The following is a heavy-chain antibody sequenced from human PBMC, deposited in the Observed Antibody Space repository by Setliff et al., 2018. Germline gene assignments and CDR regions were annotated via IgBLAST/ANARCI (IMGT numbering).Heavy chain of an antibody. CDR2: IYYSGNT. CDR1: GGSIAGSTYY. V-gene: IGHV4-39*07. CDR3: ARAPGRNIRGDY. J-gene: IGHJ4*02. D-gene: IGHD3-10*01. Sequence: PSETLSLTCNVSGGSIAGSTYYWGWIRQPPGKGLEWIGRIYYSGNTYYNSSLRSRVTISVDTSKNQFSLKLKSVTAADTAVYYCARAPGRNIRGDYWGQGALVTVSS.